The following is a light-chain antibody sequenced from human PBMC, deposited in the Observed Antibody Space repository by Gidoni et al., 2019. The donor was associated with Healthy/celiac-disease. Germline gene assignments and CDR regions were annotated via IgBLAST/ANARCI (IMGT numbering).Light chain of an antibody. CDR2: WAS. J-gene: IGKJ2*03. CDR1: QSVLYSSNNMNY. V-gene: IGKV4-1*01. CDR3: QQYYSTPLS. Sequence: DIVMTQSPASLAVSLGERATINCKSSQSVLYSSNNMNYLAWYQQKPGQPPKLLIYWASTRESGVPDRFSGSGSGTDFTLTISSLQAEDVAVYYCQQYYSTPLSFGQGTKLEIK.